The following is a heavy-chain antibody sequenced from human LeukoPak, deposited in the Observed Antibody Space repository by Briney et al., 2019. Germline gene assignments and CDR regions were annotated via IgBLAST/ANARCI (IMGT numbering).Heavy chain of an antibody. CDR2: IYYSGST. CDR1: GGSISSSSYY. V-gene: IGHV4-39*01. D-gene: IGHD3-22*01. CDR3: ARLGYDSSGYYSLSDY. J-gene: IGHJ4*02. Sequence: SETLSLTCTVSGGSISSSSYYWGWIRQPPGKGLEWIGSIYYSGSTYYNPSLKSRVTISVDTSKNQFSLKLSSVTAADTAVYYCARLGYDSSGYYSLSDYWGQGTLVTVSS.